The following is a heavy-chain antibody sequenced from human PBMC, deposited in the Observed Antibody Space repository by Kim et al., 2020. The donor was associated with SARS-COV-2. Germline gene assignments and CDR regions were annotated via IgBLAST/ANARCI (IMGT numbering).Heavy chain of an antibody. J-gene: IGHJ4*02. CDR3: AHGYDFWSGALFDY. D-gene: IGHD3-3*01. Sequence: PSLKSRLTITKDTSKNQVVLTMTNMDPVDTATYYCAHGYDFWSGALFDYWGQGTLVTVSS. V-gene: IGHV2-5*01.